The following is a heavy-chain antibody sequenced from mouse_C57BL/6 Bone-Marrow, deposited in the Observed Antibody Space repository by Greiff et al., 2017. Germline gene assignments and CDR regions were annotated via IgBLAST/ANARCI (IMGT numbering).Heavy chain of an antibody. Sequence: VKLQQSGAELARPGASVKLSCKASGYTFTSYGISWVKQRPGQGLEWIGEITPRSGNNYYNEKFKGKATLTADKSSSTAYMELRSLTSEDSAVYFCASFYDGSYPDYWGQGTTLTVSS. CDR3: ASFYDGSYPDY. CDR1: GYTFTSYG. D-gene: IGHD2-3*01. J-gene: IGHJ2*01. CDR2: ITPRSGNN. V-gene: IGHV1-81*01.